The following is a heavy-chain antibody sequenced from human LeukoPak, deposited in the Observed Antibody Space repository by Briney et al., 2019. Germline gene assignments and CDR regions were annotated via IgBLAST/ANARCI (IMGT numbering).Heavy chain of an antibody. V-gene: IGHV3-21*01. CDR2: ISSSSSYI. D-gene: IGHD6-19*01. CDR1: GFTFSSYS. J-gene: IGHJ4*02. CDR3: ARDAAYSSGWFDY. Sequence: GGSLRLSCAASGFTFSSYSMNWVRQAPGKGLEWVSSISSSSSYIYYADSVKGRFTISRDNAKNSLYLQMNSLRAEDTAVYYCARDAAYSSGWFDYWGQGTLVTVSP.